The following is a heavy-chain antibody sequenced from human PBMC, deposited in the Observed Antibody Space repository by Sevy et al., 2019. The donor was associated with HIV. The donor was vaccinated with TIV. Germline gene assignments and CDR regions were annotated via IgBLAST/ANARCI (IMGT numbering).Heavy chain of an antibody. Sequence: PGGSLRLSCAASGFIFSDYYMSWIRQAPGKGLECISYIGSGASTILYADSVKGRFTISRDNAKNSLYLQMNSLRADDTAVYYYAREDWNDVIDYWGQGTLVTVSS. CDR3: AREDWNDVIDY. CDR2: IGSGASTI. J-gene: IGHJ4*02. D-gene: IGHD1-1*01. V-gene: IGHV3-11*01. CDR1: GFIFSDYY.